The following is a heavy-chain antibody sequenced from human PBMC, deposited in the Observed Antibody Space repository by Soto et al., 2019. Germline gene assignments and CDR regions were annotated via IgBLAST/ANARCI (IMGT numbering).Heavy chain of an antibody. J-gene: IGHJ4*02. V-gene: IGHV4-39*01. CDR2: IYYSGTT. CDR1: GGSISSSTYH. Sequence: QLQLQESGPGLVKPSETLSLTCTVSGGSISSSTYHWGWIRQPPGKGLEWIGNIYYSGTTYYNPSLRGRVTKPIDTPKTQSTRKLTPVPAADTAVYYCATYGGETGPLAHGGQGILVTVPS. CDR3: ATYGGETGPLAH. D-gene: IGHD3-16*01.